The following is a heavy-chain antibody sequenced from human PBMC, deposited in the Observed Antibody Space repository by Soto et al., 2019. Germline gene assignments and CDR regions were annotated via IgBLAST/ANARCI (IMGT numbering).Heavy chain of an antibody. Sequence: GASVKVSCKASGGTFSSYAISWVRQAPGQGLEWMGGIIPIFGTANYAQKFQGRVTITADKSTSTAYMELSSLRSEDTAVYYCARHGYSGYDYGDYYYYYGMDVWGQGTTVTVSS. J-gene: IGHJ6*02. D-gene: IGHD5-12*01. CDR1: GGTFSSYA. V-gene: IGHV1-69*06. CDR2: IIPIFGTA. CDR3: ARHGYSGYDYGDYYYYYGMDV.